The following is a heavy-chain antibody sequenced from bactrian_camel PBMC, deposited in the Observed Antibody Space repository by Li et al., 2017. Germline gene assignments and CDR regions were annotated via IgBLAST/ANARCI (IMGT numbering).Heavy chain of an antibody. Sequence: VQLVESGGGSVQAGGSLRLHCATSGYTKCMAWFRQVTGREREAVASIAMDGSTSYIDSVKGRFTISRDNAKNALYLQMNALKPEDSAMYYCAAARGRNLEGRGRCTLGFEWWGQGTQVTVS. CDR3: AAARGRNLEGRGRCTLGFEW. V-gene: IGHV3S53*01. CDR2: IAMDGST. CDR1: GYTKC. J-gene: IGHJ4*01. D-gene: IGHD1*01.